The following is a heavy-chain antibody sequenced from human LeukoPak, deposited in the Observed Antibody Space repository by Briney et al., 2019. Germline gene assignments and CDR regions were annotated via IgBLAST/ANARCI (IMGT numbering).Heavy chain of an antibody. V-gene: IGHV3-21*01. CDR3: ARTADYYYGMDV. J-gene: IGHJ6*02. Sequence: GGSLRLSCAASGFTFSSYSMNWVRQAPGKELEWVSSISSSSSYIYYADSVKGRFTISTDNAKNSLYLQMNSLRAEDTAVYYCARTADYYYGMDVWGQGTTVTVSS. D-gene: IGHD5-18*01. CDR2: ISSSSSYI. CDR1: GFTFSSYS.